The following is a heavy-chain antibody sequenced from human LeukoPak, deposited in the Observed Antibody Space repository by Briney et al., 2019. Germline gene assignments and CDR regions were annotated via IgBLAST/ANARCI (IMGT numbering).Heavy chain of an antibody. D-gene: IGHD4-17*01. J-gene: IGHJ6*03. CDR2: ISAYNGNT. V-gene: IGHV1-18*01. Sequence: ASVKVSCKASGYTFTSYGISWVRQAPGQGLEWMGWISAYNGNTNYAQKFQGRVTITADKSTSTAYMELSSLRSEDTAVYYCARDYGDYGSQYYYYMDVWGKGTTVTVSS. CDR3: ARDYGDYGSQYYYYMDV. CDR1: GYTFTSYG.